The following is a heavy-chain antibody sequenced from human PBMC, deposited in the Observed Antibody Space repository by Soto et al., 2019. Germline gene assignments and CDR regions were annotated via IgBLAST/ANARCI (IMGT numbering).Heavy chain of an antibody. V-gene: IGHV3-23*01. CDR3: AKDRGYSGYDLPYFDY. J-gene: IGHJ4*02. CDR1: GFTFSIYS. Sequence: GGSLRLSCAASGFTFSIYSMNWVRQAPGRGLEWVSAISGSGGSTNYADSVKGRFTISRDNSKNTLYLQMNNLRADDTAVYYCAKDRGYSGYDLPYFDYWGQGTLVTVSS. CDR2: ISGSGGST. D-gene: IGHD5-12*01.